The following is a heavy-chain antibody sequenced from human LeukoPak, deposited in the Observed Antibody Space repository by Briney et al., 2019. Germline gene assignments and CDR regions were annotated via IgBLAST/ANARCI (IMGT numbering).Heavy chain of an antibody. V-gene: IGHV3-23*01. CDR1: GFTFSSYA. CDR2: ISGSGGST. CDR3: AKRSGDSYYLDS. Sequence: PGGSLRLSCAASGFTFSSYAMSWVRQAPGKGLVWVSAISGSGGSTYYADSVKGRFTISRDTSKSTLYLQMNSLRAEDTAVYYCAKRSGDSYYLDSWGQGTLVTVSS. J-gene: IGHJ4*02. D-gene: IGHD2-15*01.